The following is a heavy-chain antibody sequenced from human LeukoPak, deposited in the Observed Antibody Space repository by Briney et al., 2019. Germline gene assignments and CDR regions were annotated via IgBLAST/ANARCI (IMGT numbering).Heavy chain of an antibody. V-gene: IGHV3-30*04. CDR3: ARGATTGYYPY. CDR2: ISYDGSNK. J-gene: IGHJ4*02. CDR1: GFTFSSYA. Sequence: PGRSLRLSCAASGFTFSSYAMRWVRQAPGKGLEWVAVISYDGSNKYYADSVKGRFTISRDNSKNTLYLQMNSLTAEDTAVYYCARGATTGYYPYWGQGTLVTVSS. D-gene: IGHD3-9*01.